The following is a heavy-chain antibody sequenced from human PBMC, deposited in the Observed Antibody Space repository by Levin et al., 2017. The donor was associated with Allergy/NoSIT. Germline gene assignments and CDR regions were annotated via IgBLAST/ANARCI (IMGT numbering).Heavy chain of an antibody. V-gene: IGHV3-7*01. D-gene: IGHD3-3*01. CDR3: ARGLGFLEWLLSVPYYYGMDV. J-gene: IGHJ6*02. Sequence: GESLKISCAASGFTFSSYWMSWVRQAPGKGLEWVANIKQDGSEKYYVDSVKGRFTISRDNAKNSLYLQMNSLRAEDTAVYYCARGLGFLEWLLSVPYYYGMDVWGQGTTVTVSS. CDR2: IKQDGSEK. CDR1: GFTFSSYW.